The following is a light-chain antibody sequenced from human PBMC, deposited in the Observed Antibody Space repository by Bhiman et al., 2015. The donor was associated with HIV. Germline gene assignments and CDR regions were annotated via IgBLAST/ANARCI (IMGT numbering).Light chain of an antibody. CDR2: DNN. V-gene: IGLV1-51*01. CDR3: GTWDSSLSAGEV. Sequence: QSVLTQPPSVSAAPGQKVTISCSGSDSNIGNNYVSWYQQLPGTAPKLLIYDNNKRPSGIPDRFSGSKSGTSATLGITGLQTGDEADYYCGTWDSSLSAGEVFGTGTKVTVL. J-gene: IGLJ1*01. CDR1: DSNIGNNY.